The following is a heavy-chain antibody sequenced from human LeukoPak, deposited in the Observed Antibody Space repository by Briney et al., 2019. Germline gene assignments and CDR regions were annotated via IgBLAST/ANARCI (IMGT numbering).Heavy chain of an antibody. D-gene: IGHD1-1*01. CDR3: ARDLFRSRVGTTPDV. CDR2: ISAYNGNT. V-gene: IGHV1-18*01. Sequence: GASVKVSCKASGYTFTSYGISWVRQAPGQGLEWMGWISAYNGNTTYAQKLQGRVTMTTDTSTTTAYLELRSLRSDDTAVYYCARDLFRSRVGTTPDVWGQGTTVTVSS. CDR1: GYTFTSYG. J-gene: IGHJ6*02.